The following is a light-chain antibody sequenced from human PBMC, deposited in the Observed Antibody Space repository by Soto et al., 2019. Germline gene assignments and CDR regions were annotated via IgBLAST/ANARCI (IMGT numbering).Light chain of an antibody. CDR2: GAS. CDR3: QQYGSSPPYT. V-gene: IGKV3-20*01. CDR1: QSVSSSY. J-gene: IGKJ2*01. Sequence: EIVLTQSPGTLSLSPGERATLSCRASQSVSSSYLAWYQQKPGQAPRLLIYGASSRATGIPDRFSGSGSGTDFTLTINRLAPEDFAVYYCQQYGSSPPYTFGQGTKLEIK.